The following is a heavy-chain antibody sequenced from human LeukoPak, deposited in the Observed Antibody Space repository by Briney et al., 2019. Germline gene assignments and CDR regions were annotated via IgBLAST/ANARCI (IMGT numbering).Heavy chain of an antibody. CDR3: ARARPNVVVGPAAAHFDY. CDR1: GFTFSSYW. Sequence: GGSLRLSCAVSGFTFSSYWMSWVRQAPGKGLEWVANINQDGSERYQVDSVKGRFTISRDNAQNSLYLQMNSLRAEDTAVYYCARARPNVVVGPAAAHFDYWGQGTLVTVSS. J-gene: IGHJ4*02. D-gene: IGHD2-2*01. V-gene: IGHV3-7*01. CDR2: INQDGSER.